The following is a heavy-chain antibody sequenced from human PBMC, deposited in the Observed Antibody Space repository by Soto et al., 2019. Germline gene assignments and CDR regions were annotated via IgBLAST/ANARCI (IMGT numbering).Heavy chain of an antibody. J-gene: IGHJ1*01. CDR1: GFTFSSYE. CDR2: ISSDGTSI. V-gene: IGHV3-48*03. Sequence: EVQLVESGGGLVQSGQSLRLSCAASGFTFSSYEMNWVRQAPGKGLEWVSYISSDGTSIYYADSVKARFTISRDNAKNSLSLQMNNLRPEDTAVYYCARVEGIVGTTTSRYFQNWGQGTLVTASS. D-gene: IGHD1-26*01. CDR3: ARVEGIVGTTTSRYFQN.